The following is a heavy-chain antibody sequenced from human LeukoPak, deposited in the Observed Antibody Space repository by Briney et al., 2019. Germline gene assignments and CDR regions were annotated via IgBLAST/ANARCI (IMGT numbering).Heavy chain of an antibody. CDR1: GFTFTNYA. Sequence: GGSLRLSCAASGFTFTNYAMSWVRQAPGRGLEWVSNISPGGSTNYADSVKGRFTISRDNSKNTLYLQMNSLRAEDTAVYYCAKEYYYGSGRWDYWGQGTLVTVSS. J-gene: IGHJ4*02. CDR3: AKEYYYGSGRWDY. D-gene: IGHD3-10*01. CDR2: ISPGGST. V-gene: IGHV3-23*01.